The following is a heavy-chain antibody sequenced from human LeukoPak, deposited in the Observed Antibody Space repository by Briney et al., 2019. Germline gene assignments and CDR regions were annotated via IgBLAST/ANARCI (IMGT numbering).Heavy chain of an antibody. Sequence: GESLKISCKGSGYSFPSYWSAWVRQMPGKGLEWMGIIYPDDSDARYSPSFQGQVTISADKSISTVYLQWSSLKASDTAMYYCARHVRLGGYDYLHYFDYWGQGTLVTVSS. V-gene: IGHV5-51*01. CDR1: GYSFPSYW. J-gene: IGHJ4*02. CDR2: IYPDDSDA. D-gene: IGHD5-12*01. CDR3: ARHVRLGGYDYLHYFDY.